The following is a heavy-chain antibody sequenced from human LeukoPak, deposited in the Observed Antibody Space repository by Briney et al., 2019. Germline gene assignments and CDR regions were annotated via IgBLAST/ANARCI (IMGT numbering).Heavy chain of an antibody. CDR2: ISTSGGGT. CDR1: GFTFSNYT. D-gene: IGHD2/OR15-2a*01. J-gene: IGHJ4*02. CDR3: AKGAEYLDY. Sequence: PGGSLRLSCAAAGFTFSNYTMSWVRQAPGKGLEWVSGISTSGGGTYYADSVKGRFTISRDNSKNTLYLQMNSLRAEDTAVYYCAKGAEYLDYWGQGTLVTVSS. V-gene: IGHV3-23*01.